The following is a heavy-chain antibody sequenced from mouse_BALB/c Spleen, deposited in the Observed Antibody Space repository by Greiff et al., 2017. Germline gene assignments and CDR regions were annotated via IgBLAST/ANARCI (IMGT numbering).Heavy chain of an antibody. CDR1: GFAFSSYD. V-gene: IGHV5-12-1*01. D-gene: IGHD1-1*01. CDR2: ISSGGGST. CDR3: ARQEEPGSSYDY. Sequence: EVHLVESGGGLVKPGGSLKLSCAASGFAFSSYDMSWVRQTPEKRLEWVAYISSGGGSTYYPDTVKGRFTISRDNAKNTLYLQMSSLKSEDTAMYYCARQEEPGSSYDYWGQGTTLTVSS. J-gene: IGHJ2*01.